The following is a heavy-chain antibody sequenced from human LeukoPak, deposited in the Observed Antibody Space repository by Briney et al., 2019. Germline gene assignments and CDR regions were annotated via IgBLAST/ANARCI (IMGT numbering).Heavy chain of an antibody. CDR3: ARDVVIGSGSLDS. CDR1: GFSLIYHC. CDR2: IKIDGRET. V-gene: IGHV3-74*01. D-gene: IGHD3-10*01. Sequence: GRSLRLSCAVSGFSLIYHCMHWVRQAPGKGLVWVSRIKIDGRETSYADAVKGRFTISRDNAKNTVYLQMNSLRDEDTAVYYCARDVVIGSGSLDSWGQGTLVTVSS. J-gene: IGHJ4*02.